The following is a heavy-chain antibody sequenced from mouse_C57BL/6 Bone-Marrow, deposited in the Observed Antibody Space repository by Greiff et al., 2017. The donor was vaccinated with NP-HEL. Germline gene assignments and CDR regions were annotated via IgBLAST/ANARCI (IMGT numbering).Heavy chain of an antibody. CDR1: GFTFSSYG. CDR3: ARLYYYGGYFDV. J-gene: IGHJ1*03. V-gene: IGHV5-6*01. CDR2: ISSGGSYT. D-gene: IGHD1-1*01. Sequence: EVKLMESGGDLVKPGGSLKLSCAASGFTFSSYGMSWVRQTPDKRLEWVATISSGGSYTYYPDSVKGRFTISRDNAKNTLYLQMSSLKSEDTAMYYCARLYYYGGYFDVWGTGTTVTVSS.